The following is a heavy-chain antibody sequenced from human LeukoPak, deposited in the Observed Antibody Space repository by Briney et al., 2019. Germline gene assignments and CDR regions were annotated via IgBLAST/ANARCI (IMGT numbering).Heavy chain of an antibody. CDR3: ARGDYDSSGYYLSY. Sequence: GESLKISCKGSGYRFTSYWIGWVRQMPGKGPEWMGIIYPGDSDSRYSPSLQGQVTISADKSISTAYLQWSSLKASDTAMYYCARGDYDSSGYYLSYWGQGTLVTVSS. D-gene: IGHD3-22*01. J-gene: IGHJ4*02. CDR1: GYRFTSYW. V-gene: IGHV5-51*01. CDR2: IYPGDSDS.